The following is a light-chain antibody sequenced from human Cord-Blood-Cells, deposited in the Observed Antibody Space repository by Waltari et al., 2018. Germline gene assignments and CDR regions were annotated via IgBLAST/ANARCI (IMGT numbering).Light chain of an antibody. Sequence: DIVMTQSPDSLAVSLGERATINCKSSQSVLYSSNNKNYLAWYQQKPGQPPTLLIFWESTRESGVPDRFSGSGSGTDFTLTISILQAEDVAVYYCQQYYSTPYTFGQGTKLEIK. J-gene: IGKJ2*01. CDR3: QQYYSTPYT. V-gene: IGKV4-1*01. CDR2: WES. CDR1: QSVLYSSNNKNY.